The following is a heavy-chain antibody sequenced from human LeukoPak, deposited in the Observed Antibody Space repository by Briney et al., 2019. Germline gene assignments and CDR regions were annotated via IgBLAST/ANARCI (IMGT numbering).Heavy chain of an antibody. CDR2: ITAYNGNT. CDR1: GYTFTSYG. Sequence: ASVKVSCKASGYTFTSYGISWVRQAPGQGLEWMGWITAYNGNTNYAQKLQGRVTMTTDTSTSTGYMELRSLRSDDTAVYCCARDWGVVVTFDYWGQGTLVTVSS. D-gene: IGHD2-21*02. CDR3: ARDWGVVVTFDY. V-gene: IGHV1-18*01. J-gene: IGHJ4*02.